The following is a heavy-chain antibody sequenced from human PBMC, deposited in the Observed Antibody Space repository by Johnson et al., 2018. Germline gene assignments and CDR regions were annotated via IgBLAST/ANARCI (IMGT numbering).Heavy chain of an antibody. D-gene: IGHD3-16*01. V-gene: IGHV3-13*01. CDR1: GFTFSSYD. CDR3: ARAVEGGGMDV. CDR2: IGPAGAT. Sequence: EVQLVESGGGVVQPGRSLRLSCAASGFTFSSYDMHWVRQAPGKGLEWVSAIGPAGATSYPGSVKGRFTISRENAKNPLYRQMNILRAEATAVYYCARAVEGGGMDVWGQGTTVTVSS. J-gene: IGHJ6*02.